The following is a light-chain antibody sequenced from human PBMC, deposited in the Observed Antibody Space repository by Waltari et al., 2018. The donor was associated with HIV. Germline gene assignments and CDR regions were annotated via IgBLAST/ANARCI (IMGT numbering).Light chain of an antibody. CDR1: SSNIGSNI. CDR2: SNK. J-gene: IGLJ3*02. V-gene: IGLV1-44*01. Sequence: QSVLTQPPSASGTPGQRVSISCSGSSSNIGSNIVNWYQQLPGTAPKLLIHSNKQRPSGVPDRFSGSKSGTSASLAISGLQSEDEADYYCAAWDDSLNAWVFGGGTKLTVL. CDR3: AAWDDSLNAWV.